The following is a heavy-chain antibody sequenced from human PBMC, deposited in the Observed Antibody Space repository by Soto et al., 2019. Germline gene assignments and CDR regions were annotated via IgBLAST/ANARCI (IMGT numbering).Heavy chain of an antibody. Sequence: PSETLSLTCAVSGGSISSSNWWSWVRQPPGKGLEWIGEIYLSGSTNYNPSLKSRVTISVDKSKNQFSLKLSSVTAADTAVYYCARVKASGVNFDYWGQGTLVTVSS. CDR3: ARVKASGVNFDY. CDR1: GGSISSSNW. CDR2: IYLSGST. J-gene: IGHJ4*02. D-gene: IGHD3-10*01. V-gene: IGHV4-4*02.